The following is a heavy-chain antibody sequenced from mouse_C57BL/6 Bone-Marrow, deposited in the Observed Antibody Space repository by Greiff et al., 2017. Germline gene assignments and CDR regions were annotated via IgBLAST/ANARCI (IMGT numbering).Heavy chain of an antibody. Sequence: VQLQQSGAELVRPGASVKLSCTASGFNIKDDYMHWVKQRPEQGLEWIGWIDPENGYTKYASKFQGKATITADTSSNTAYLQLSSLTSEDTAVYYCTTYYSNYWYFDVWGTGTTVTVSS. CDR2: IDPENGYT. D-gene: IGHD2-5*01. V-gene: IGHV14-4*01. CDR1: GFNIKDDY. J-gene: IGHJ1*03. CDR3: TTYYSNYWYFDV.